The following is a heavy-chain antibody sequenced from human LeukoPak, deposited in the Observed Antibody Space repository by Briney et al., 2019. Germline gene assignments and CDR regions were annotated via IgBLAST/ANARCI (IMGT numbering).Heavy chain of an antibody. D-gene: IGHD3-22*01. J-gene: IGHJ5*02. CDR3: ARYYYDSSGYYYDWFDP. Sequence: GESLKISCKGSGYSFTSYWIGWVRQMPGKGLEWTGIIYPGDSDTRYSPSFQGQVTISADKSISTAYLQWSSLKASDTAMYYCARYYYDSSGYYYDWFDPWGQGTLVTVSS. CDR1: GYSFTSYW. V-gene: IGHV5-51*01. CDR2: IYPGDSDT.